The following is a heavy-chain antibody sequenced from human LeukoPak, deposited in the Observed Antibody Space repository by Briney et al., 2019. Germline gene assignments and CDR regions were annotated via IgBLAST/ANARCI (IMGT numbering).Heavy chain of an antibody. CDR1: GGSISSYY. V-gene: IGHV4-59*08. Sequence: SETLSLTCTVSGGSISSYYWSWIRQPPGKGLEWIGYIYYSGCTNYNPSLKSRVTISVDTSKNQFSLKLSSVTAADTAVYYCARGRGAELDYWGQGTLVTVSS. J-gene: IGHJ4*02. CDR2: IYYSGCT. D-gene: IGHD3-10*01. CDR3: ARGRGAELDY.